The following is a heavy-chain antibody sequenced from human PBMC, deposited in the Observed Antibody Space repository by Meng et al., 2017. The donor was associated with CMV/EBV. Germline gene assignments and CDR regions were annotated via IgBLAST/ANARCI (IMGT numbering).Heavy chain of an antibody. Sequence: ASVKVSCKASGYTFTGYYMHWVRQAPGQGLEWMGWINPNSGGTNYAQKFQGRVTMTRDTSISTDYMELSRLRSDDTAVYYCARDPGSGSYWNWFDPWGQGTLVTVSS. CDR1: GYTFTGYY. D-gene: IGHD3-10*01. CDR3: ARDPGSGSYWNWFDP. J-gene: IGHJ5*02. CDR2: INPNSGGT. V-gene: IGHV1-2*02.